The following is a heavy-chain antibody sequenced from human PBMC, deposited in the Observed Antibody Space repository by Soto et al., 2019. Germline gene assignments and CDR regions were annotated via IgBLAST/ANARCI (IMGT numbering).Heavy chain of an antibody. D-gene: IGHD2-2*02. CDR3: ARVVRGYYTPLYYYYGMDV. Sequence: XSVNDSCQASAYTFTSYDIHWVRQATGQGLERMGWMNPNSGNTGYAQKFQGRVTMTRNTSISTAYMELSSLRSEDTAVYYCARVVRGYYTPLYYYYGMDVWGQGSTVTVS. CDR2: MNPNSGNT. J-gene: IGHJ6*02. CDR1: AYTFTSYD. V-gene: IGHV1-8*01.